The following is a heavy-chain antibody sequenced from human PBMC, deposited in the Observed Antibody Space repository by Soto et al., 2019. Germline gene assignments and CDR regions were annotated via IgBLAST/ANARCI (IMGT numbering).Heavy chain of an antibody. J-gene: IGHJ4*02. D-gene: IGHD1-20*01. CDR3: ARIYNWNYYDY. CDR2: TYYRSKWFS. CDR1: GGSVSSNYAT. Sequence: SQTLSLTCVSSGGSVSSNYATWNWIRQSPSRGLEWLGRTYYRSKWFSDYAVSVKSRVSINPDTSENQFSLKLSSVTAADTAVYYCARIYNWNYYDYWGQGTLVTVSS. V-gene: IGHV6-1*01.